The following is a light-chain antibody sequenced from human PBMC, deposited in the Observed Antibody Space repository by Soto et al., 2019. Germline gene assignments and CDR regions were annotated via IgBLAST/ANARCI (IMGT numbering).Light chain of an antibody. Sequence: DIQMTQSPSSLSASVGDRVTITCRASQSINTYLNWYQQKPQKAPELLIYAASSLQSGVPSRFGGSGSGTDFTLTISSLQPEDFATYYCQQSYSSPFTFGPGTKVDIK. CDR2: AAS. CDR1: QSINTY. V-gene: IGKV1-39*01. J-gene: IGKJ3*01. CDR3: QQSYSSPFT.